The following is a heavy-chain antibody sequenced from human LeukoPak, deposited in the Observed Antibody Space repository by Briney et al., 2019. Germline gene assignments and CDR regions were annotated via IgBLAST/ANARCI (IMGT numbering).Heavy chain of an antibody. V-gene: IGHV3-23*01. CDR1: GYTFSSYG. CDR3: AKYESSSWYVEDYMDV. CDR2: ISGSGGST. D-gene: IGHD6-13*01. J-gene: IGHJ6*03. Sequence: ASVKVSCKASGYTFSSYGMSWVRQAPGKGLEWVSAISGSGGSTYYADSVKGRFTISRDNSKNTLYLQMNSLRAEDTAVYYCAKYESSSWYVEDYMDVWGKGTTVTVSS.